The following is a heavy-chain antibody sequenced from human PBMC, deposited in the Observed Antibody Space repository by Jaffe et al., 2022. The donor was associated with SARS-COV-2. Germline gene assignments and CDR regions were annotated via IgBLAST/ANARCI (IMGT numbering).Heavy chain of an antibody. V-gene: IGHV3-53*01. CDR3: ASGTWNYGFFDY. CDR1: GFTVNSHH. CDR2: IRGDGNT. D-gene: IGHD1-7*01. Sequence: EVQLVESGGGLIQPGDSLRLSCAASGFTVNSHHMSWVRQAPGKGLEWVSLIRGDGNTHYADSVKGRFTISRDDSKNTLFLQMNSLQAEDTAVYFCASGTWNYGFFDYWGQGTLVAVST. J-gene: IGHJ4*02.